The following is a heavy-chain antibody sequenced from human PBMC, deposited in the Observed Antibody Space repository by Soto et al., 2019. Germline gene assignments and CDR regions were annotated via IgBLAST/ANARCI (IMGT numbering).Heavy chain of an antibody. CDR2: IYYSGST. Sequence: SETLSLTCAVSGGSISSGGSYWGWIRQPPGKGLECIGSIYYSGSTYYSPSLKSRVTISVDTSKNQFSLKLSSVTAADTAVYYCARRGLVGATTFDYWGQGTLVTVSS. D-gene: IGHD1-26*01. CDR1: GGSISSGGSY. V-gene: IGHV4-39*01. CDR3: ARRGLVGATTFDY. J-gene: IGHJ4*02.